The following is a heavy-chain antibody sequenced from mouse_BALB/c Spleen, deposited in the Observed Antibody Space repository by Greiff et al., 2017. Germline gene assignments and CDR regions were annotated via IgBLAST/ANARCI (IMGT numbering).Heavy chain of an antibody. J-gene: IGHJ3*01. Sequence: VKLVESGPGLVAPSQSLSITCTVSGFSLTSYGVHWVRQPPGKGLEWLGVIWAGGSTNYNSALMSRLSISKDNSKSQVFLKMNSLQTDDTAMYYCARAPYDYEGAWFAYWGQGTLVTVSA. V-gene: IGHV2-9*02. CDR3: ARAPYDYEGAWFAY. D-gene: IGHD2-4*01. CDR2: IWAGGST. CDR1: GFSLTSYG.